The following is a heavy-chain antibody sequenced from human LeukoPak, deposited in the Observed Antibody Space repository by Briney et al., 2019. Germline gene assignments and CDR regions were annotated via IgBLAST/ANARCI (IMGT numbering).Heavy chain of an antibody. CDR3: ARGTGK. V-gene: IGHV3-30*02. J-gene: IGHJ4*02. CDR1: GFTFSTYD. D-gene: IGHD3-10*01. CDR2: IRFDGSTK. Sequence: PGGSLRLSCAASGFTFSTYDIHWVRQAPGKGLEWVAFIRFDGSTKYYTDSVKGRFTISRDNSKNTLYLQMNSLRPDDTAVYYCARGTGKWGQGTLVTVSS.